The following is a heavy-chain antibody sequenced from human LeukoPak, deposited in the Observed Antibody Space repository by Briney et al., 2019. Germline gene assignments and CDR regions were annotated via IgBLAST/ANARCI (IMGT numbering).Heavy chain of an antibody. CDR3: ASDYSQALRIATTGDTPKLLNDY. CDR2: IRYDGINK. Sequence: SGGSLRLSCAASGFTLSSYVMHWVRQAPGKGPEWVARIRYDGINKFYTDSVKGRFTISRDNAKNSLYLQMNSLRAEDTAVFYCASDYSQALRIATTGDTPKLLNDYWGQGTLVTVSS. J-gene: IGHJ4*02. V-gene: IGHV3-33*01. D-gene: IGHD6-13*01. CDR1: GFTLSSYV.